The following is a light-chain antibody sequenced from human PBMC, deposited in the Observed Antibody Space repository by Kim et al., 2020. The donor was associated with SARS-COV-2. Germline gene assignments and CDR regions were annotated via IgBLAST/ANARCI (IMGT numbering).Light chain of an antibody. V-gene: IGKV3-11*01. J-gene: IGKJ2*02. CDR2: DAS. CDR3: QQRSNLWT. CDR1: QSVSSS. Sequence: PGERATLSCRASQSVSSSLAWYQQKPGQPPRLLIYDASNRATGIPARFSGSGSGTDFTLTISSLEPEDFAVYYCQQRSNLWTFGQGTKLEI.